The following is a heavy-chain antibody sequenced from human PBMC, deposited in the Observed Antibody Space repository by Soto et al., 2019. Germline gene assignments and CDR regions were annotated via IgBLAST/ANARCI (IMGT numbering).Heavy chain of an antibody. V-gene: IGHV3-30-3*01. CDR2: ISYDGSNK. CDR3: ARDRPHSWLDP. J-gene: IGHJ5*02. D-gene: IGHD4-4*01. CDR1: GFTFSSYA. Sequence: GGSLRLSCAASGFTFSSYAMHWVRQAPGKGLEWVAVISYDGSNKYYADSVKGRFTISRDNAKNTIYLQMNSLRVEDTAVYYCARDRPHSWLDPWGQGTLVTVSS.